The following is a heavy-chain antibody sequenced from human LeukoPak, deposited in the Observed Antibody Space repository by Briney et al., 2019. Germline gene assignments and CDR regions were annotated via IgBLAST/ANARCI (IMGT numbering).Heavy chain of an antibody. D-gene: IGHD3-10*01. CDR3: ARDDDGSGKYGQLY. CDR1: GFIFSNYG. CDR2: FWSDGRQK. J-gene: IGHJ4*02. V-gene: IGHV3-33*01. Sequence: PGGSLRLSCAASGFIFSNYGFHWVRQAPGKGLGWVAVFWSDGRQKYYVDSVKGRFTVSRDTSKKTVYLQMNCLRAEETCVYYCARDDDGSGKYGQLYWGQGTLVTVSS.